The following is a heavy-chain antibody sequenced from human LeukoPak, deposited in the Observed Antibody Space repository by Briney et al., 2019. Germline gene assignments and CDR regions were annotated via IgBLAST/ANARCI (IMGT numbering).Heavy chain of an antibody. CDR2: IYYSGTT. Sequence: SQTLSLTCTVSGGSISSAGYDWSWIRQHSGKGLEWIGNIYYSGTTYYNPSLKSRVTISVDTSKNQFSLNLNSVTAADTAVYYCARSGGGYNFDCWGQGTLVSVSS. D-gene: IGHD5-24*01. CDR1: GGSISSAGYD. V-gene: IGHV4-31*03. CDR3: ARSGGGYNFDC. J-gene: IGHJ4*02.